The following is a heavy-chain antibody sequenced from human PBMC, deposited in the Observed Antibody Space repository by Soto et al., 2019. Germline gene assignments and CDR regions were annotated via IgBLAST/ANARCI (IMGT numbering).Heavy chain of an antibody. J-gene: IGHJ4*02. V-gene: IGHV3-23*01. CDR1: GFTFSSYA. Sequence: EVQLLESGGAFLQPGGSLSLSWEAPGFTFSSYALNWVRQAPGKGLEWVSSVTGSGSSTYYADSVKGRFTISRDNSKNTLFLQMDSLRAEDTAVYFCATGAHNSGWFWGQGTLVTVSS. CDR3: ATGAHNSGWF. CDR2: VTGSGSST. D-gene: IGHD6-19*01.